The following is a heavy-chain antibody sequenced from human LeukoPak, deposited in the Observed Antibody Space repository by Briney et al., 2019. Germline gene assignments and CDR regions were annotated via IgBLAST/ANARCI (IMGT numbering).Heavy chain of an antibody. CDR2: ISGSGGST. Sequence: GGSLRLSCAASGFFVSNAWMTWVRQAPGKGLEWVSAISGSGGSTYYADSVKGRFTISRDNSKNTLYLQMNSLRAEDTAVYYCAKDRIAVAGTFGYWGQGTLVTVSS. CDR1: GFFVSNAW. D-gene: IGHD6-19*01. CDR3: AKDRIAVAGTFGY. J-gene: IGHJ4*02. V-gene: IGHV3-23*01.